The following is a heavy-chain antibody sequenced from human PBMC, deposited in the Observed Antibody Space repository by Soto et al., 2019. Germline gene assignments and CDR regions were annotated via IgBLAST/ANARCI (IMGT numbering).Heavy chain of an antibody. CDR3: ASNTHFSSWSHFDS. J-gene: IGHJ4*02. D-gene: IGHD6-13*01. CDR1: GYTLTELS. Sequence: ASVKVSCKVSGYTLTELSMHWVRQAPGKGLEWMGGFDPEDGETIYAQKFQGRVTMTEDTSTDTAYMELRSLRSEDTAVYYCASNTHFSSWSHFDSWGQGTLVTVSS. V-gene: IGHV1-24*01. CDR2: FDPEDGET.